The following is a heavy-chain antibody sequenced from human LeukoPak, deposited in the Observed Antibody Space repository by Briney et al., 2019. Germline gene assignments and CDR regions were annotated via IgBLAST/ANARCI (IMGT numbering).Heavy chain of an antibody. Sequence: SETLSLTCTVSGGSISSYYWSWIRQPPGKGLEWIGYIYYSGSTNYNPSLKSRVTISVDTSKNQFSLKLSSVTAADTAVYYCARHWRYYDSSGYYYNWFDPWGQGTLVTVSS. CDR1: GGSISSYY. D-gene: IGHD3-22*01. V-gene: IGHV4-59*08. J-gene: IGHJ5*02. CDR2: IYYSGST. CDR3: ARHWRYYDSSGYYYNWFDP.